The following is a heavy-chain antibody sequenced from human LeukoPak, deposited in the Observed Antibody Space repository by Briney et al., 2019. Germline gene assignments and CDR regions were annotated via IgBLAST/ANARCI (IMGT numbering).Heavy chain of an antibody. CDR2: IYSGGST. D-gene: IGHD1-26*01. CDR3: AEEVGDTYPTFDF. J-gene: IGHJ4*02. V-gene: IGHV3-53*01. CDR1: GFTVSSNF. Sequence: GGSLRLSCAASGFTVSSNFLSWVRQPPGKGLEWVSDIYSGGSTYYADSVKGRFTISRDNSKNTLFLQMNSLRADDTAVYYCAEEVGDTYPTFDFWGQGTLVTVSS.